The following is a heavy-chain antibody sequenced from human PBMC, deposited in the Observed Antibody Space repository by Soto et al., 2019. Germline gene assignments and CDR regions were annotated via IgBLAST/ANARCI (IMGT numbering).Heavy chain of an antibody. J-gene: IGHJ4*02. Sequence: SETLSLTCTVSGGSISSYYWSWIRQPPGKGLEWIGYIYYSGSTNYNPSLKSRVTISVDTSKNQFSLKLSSVTAADTAVYYCARQQASGYSYGVDYWGQGTLVTVSS. CDR1: GGSISSYY. D-gene: IGHD5-18*01. CDR2: IYYSGST. CDR3: ARQQASGYSYGVDY. V-gene: IGHV4-59*08.